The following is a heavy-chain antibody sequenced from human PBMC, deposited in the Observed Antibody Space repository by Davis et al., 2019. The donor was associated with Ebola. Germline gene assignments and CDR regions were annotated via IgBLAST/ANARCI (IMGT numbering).Heavy chain of an antibody. CDR3: ARRRGYSYGSYYFDY. V-gene: IGHV3-7*03. CDR2: IRGDGSEQ. Sequence: GESLKISCVASGFTFGNYWMNWVRQAPGKGLEWVANIRGDGSEQSYVDSVKGRFTISRDNAKNSLYLEMNSLRTEDTAVYYCARRRGYSYGSYYFDYWGQGTLVTVSS. J-gene: IGHJ4*02. CDR1: GFTFGNYW. D-gene: IGHD5-18*01.